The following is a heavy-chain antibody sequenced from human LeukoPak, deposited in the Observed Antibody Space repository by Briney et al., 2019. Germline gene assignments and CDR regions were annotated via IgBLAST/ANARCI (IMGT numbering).Heavy chain of an antibody. D-gene: IGHD3-3*01. CDR1: GGSFSGYY. CDR2: INHSGST. J-gene: IGHJ5*02. V-gene: IGHV4-34*01. Sequence: SETLSLTCAVYGGSFSGYYWSWIRQPPGKGLEWIGEINHSGSTNYNPSLKSRVTISVDTSKNQFSLKLSSVTAADTAVYYCAKGVSTYFWSGYPSRFDPWGQGTLVTVSS. CDR3: AKGVSTYFWSGYPSRFDP.